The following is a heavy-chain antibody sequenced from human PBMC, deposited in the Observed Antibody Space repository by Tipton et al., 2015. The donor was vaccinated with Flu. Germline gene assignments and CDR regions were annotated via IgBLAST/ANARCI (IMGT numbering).Heavy chain of an antibody. J-gene: IGHJ6*01. CDR1: GDSIGRAYC. Sequence: TLSLTCSVSGDSIGRAYCWGWIRQPPGKGLEWLGNICQGGSTYDNPSLKSRVTISVDRSKNQISLKVNSVTAADTAVYYCARDQGFGGGLSYDYYVLDVWGQGTTVTVSS. V-gene: IGHV4-38-2*02. CDR2: ICQGGST. CDR3: ARDQGFGGGLSYDYYVLDV. D-gene: IGHD3-10*01.